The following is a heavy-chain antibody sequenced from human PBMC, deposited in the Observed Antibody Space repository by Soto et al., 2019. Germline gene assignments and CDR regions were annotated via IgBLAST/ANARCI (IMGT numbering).Heavy chain of an antibody. CDR3: ARSDFWSGYCLNFDY. Sequence: SETLSLTCTVSGGSISSSSYYWGWIRQPPGKGLEWIGSIYYSGSTYYNPSLKSRVTISVDTSKNQFSLKLSSVTAADTSVYYCARSDFWSGYCLNFDYWGQGTLVTVSS. J-gene: IGHJ4*02. V-gene: IGHV4-39*01. CDR2: IYYSGST. D-gene: IGHD3-3*01. CDR1: GGSISSSSYY.